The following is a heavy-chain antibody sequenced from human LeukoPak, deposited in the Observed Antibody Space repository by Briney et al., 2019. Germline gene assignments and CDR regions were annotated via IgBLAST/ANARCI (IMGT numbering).Heavy chain of an antibody. Sequence: GGSLRLSCAASGFTVSSNYMSWVRQAPGKGLEWVSVIYSGGSTYYADSVKGRFTISRDNSKNTLYLQMNSLRAEDTAVYYCARVGAYDSSGYSDYWGQGTLVTVSS. CDR2: IYSGGST. V-gene: IGHV3-53*01. CDR3: ARVGAYDSSGYSDY. CDR1: GFTVSSNY. J-gene: IGHJ4*02. D-gene: IGHD3-22*01.